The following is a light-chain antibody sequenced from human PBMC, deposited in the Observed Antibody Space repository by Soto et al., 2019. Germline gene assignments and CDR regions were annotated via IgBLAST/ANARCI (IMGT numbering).Light chain of an antibody. CDR2: DVS. V-gene: IGLV2-14*01. J-gene: IGLJ3*02. Sequence: QSALTQPASVSGSPGQSITLSCTGTSSDIGDYNYVSWYQQYPGKVPKLVIYDVSHRRSGVSNRFSGSKSGNSASLTISGLQAEDAAGYYCSSSTTTTSLVVFGGGTKVTVL. CDR3: SSSTTTTSLVV. CDR1: SSDIGDYNY.